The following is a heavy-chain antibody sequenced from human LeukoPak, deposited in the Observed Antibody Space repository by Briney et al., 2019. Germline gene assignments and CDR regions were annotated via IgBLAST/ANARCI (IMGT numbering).Heavy chain of an antibody. J-gene: IGHJ6*02. CDR1: GLTFSSYG. D-gene: IGHD3-10*01. V-gene: IGHV3-30*18. CDR2: ISYDGSNK. Sequence: GGSLRLSCAASGLTFSSYGVHWVRQAPGKGLEWVAVISYDGSNKYYADSVKGRFTISRDNSKNTLYLQMNSLRAEDTAVYYCAKRVRYYGSGSFYYYYGMDVWGQGTTVTVSS. CDR3: AKRVRYYGSGSFYYYYGMDV.